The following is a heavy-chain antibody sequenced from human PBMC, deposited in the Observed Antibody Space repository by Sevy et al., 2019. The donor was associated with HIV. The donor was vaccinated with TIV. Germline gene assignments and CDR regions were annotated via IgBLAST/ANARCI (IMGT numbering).Heavy chain of an antibody. Sequence: GGSLRLSCTASGFTFNDYAMNWDRQVPGKGLEWVSVIFGTGGTAYYADSVKGRFTVSRDNSKNTLYLQMNSLRAEDTAIYYCAKDRRYGDIGLFDYWGQGTLVTVSS. CDR1: GFTFNDYA. V-gene: IGHV3-23*01. CDR3: AKDRRYGDIGLFDY. D-gene: IGHD4-17*01. CDR2: IFGTGGTA. J-gene: IGHJ4*02.